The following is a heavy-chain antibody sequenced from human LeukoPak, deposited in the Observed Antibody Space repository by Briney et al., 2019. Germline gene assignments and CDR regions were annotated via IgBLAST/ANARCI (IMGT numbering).Heavy chain of an antibody. J-gene: IGHJ3*02. CDR2: IYYSGST. D-gene: IGHD2-15*01. V-gene: IGHV4-59*01. CDR3: ARDLGLIGYCSGGSCYPAAFDI. Sequence: SETLSLTCTVSGGSISSYYWSWIRQPPGKGLEWIGYIYYSGSTNYNPSLKSRVTISVDTSKIQFSLKLSSVTAADTAVYYCARDLGLIGYCSGGSCYPAAFDIWGQGTMVTVSS. CDR1: GGSISSYY.